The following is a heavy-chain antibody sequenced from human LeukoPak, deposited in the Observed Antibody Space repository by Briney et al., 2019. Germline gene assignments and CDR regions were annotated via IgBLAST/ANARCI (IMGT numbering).Heavy chain of an antibody. Sequence: SETLSLTCAVYGGSFSDYYWIWIRQPPGKGLEWIVEINHSGGTNYNPSLKSRATISIDTSKNQFSLKLSSVTAADTAVYYCARGHADIGLNYFDYWGQGTLVTVSS. CDR1: GGSFSDYY. V-gene: IGHV4-34*01. J-gene: IGHJ4*02. CDR3: ARGHADIGLNYFDY. CDR2: INHSGGT. D-gene: IGHD2-8*01.